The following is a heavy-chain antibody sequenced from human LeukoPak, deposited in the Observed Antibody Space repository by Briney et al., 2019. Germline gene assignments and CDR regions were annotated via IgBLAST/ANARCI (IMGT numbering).Heavy chain of an antibody. J-gene: IGHJ4*02. Sequence: GGSLRLSCAASGFTFSNHGMHWVRQAPGKGLEWLAVIWSDGGNKHYADSVKGRFTISRDNSKNTLYLQMNSLRAEDTAVYYCARGIAVADPFDYWGQGTLVTVSS. CDR3: ARGIAVADPFDY. V-gene: IGHV3-33*01. CDR2: IWSDGGNK. D-gene: IGHD6-19*01. CDR1: GFTFSNHG.